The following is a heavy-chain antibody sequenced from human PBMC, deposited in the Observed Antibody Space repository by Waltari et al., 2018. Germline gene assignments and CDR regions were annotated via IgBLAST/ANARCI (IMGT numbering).Heavy chain of an antibody. Sequence: QVQLVQSGAEVKKPGSSVKVSCKASGGTFSSYAISWVRQAPGQGLEWMGGIIPIFGAANHPQKFQGRVTITADESTSTAYMELSSLRSEDTAVYYWARGRDSSGWGRLDYWGQGTLVTVSS. V-gene: IGHV1-69*01. CDR2: IIPIFGAA. CDR3: ARGRDSSGWGRLDY. J-gene: IGHJ4*02. D-gene: IGHD6-19*01. CDR1: GGTFSSYA.